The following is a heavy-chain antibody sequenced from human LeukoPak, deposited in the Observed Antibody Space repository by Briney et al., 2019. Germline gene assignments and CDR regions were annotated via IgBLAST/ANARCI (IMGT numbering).Heavy chain of an antibody. CDR3: ARSSIVVVFDY. V-gene: IGHV4-59*01. D-gene: IGHD3-22*01. CDR2: IYYSGST. J-gene: IGHJ4*02. Sequence: SETLSLNCTVSGGSISSYYWSWIRQPPGKGLEWIGYIYYSGSTNYNPSLKSRVTISVDTSKNQFSLKLSSVTAADTAVYYCARSSIVVVFDYWGQGTLVTVSS. CDR1: GGSISSYY.